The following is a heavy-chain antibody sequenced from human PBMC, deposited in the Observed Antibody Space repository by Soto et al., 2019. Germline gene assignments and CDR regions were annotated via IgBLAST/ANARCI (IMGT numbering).Heavy chain of an antibody. J-gene: IGHJ6*02. CDR3: ARDPPNFYYYGMDV. CDR2: ISKSSTTI. CDR1: GFTLSTYS. Sequence: EVQLVESGGGLVQPGGSLRLSCIASGFTLSTYSMTWVRQAPGKGLEWLSYISKSSTTINYADSVKGRFTISRDNAKNSVYLETSSVRDEDSAVYYCARDPPNFYYYGMDVWGQGTTVTVSS. V-gene: IGHV3-48*02.